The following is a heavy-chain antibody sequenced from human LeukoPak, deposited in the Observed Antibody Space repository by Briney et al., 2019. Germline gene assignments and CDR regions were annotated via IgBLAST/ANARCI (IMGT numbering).Heavy chain of an antibody. CDR3: ARHPDYCSSTSCYLFDY. V-gene: IGHV3-48*01. CDR1: GFTFSSYS. D-gene: IGHD2-2*01. Sequence: SGGSLRLSCAVSGFTFSSYSMNWVRQAPGKGLEWVSSISSISSTIYYADSVKGRFTISRDNAKNSLYLQMNSLRAEDTAVYYCARHPDYCSSTSCYLFDYWGQGTLVTVSS. CDR2: ISSISSTI. J-gene: IGHJ4*02.